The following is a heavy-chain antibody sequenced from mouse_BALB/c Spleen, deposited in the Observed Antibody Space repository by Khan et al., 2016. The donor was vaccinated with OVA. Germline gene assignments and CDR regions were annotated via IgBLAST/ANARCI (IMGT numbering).Heavy chain of an antibody. CDR2: ISDLAYSI. CDR3: ERGGGSAPFAY. J-gene: IGHJ3*01. V-gene: IGHV5-15*02. CDR1: GFTFSDYG. Sequence: EVELVESGGGLVQPGGSRKLSCAASGFTFSDYGMAWVRQAPGKGPEWVAFISDLAYSIYYADTVPGRLTISRVHDKNTLYLEMRSLRSEDTAMYYCERGGGSAPFAYWGLGTLVTGSA.